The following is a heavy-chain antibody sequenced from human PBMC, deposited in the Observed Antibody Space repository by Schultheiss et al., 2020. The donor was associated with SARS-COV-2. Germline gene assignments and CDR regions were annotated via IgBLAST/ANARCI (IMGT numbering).Heavy chain of an antibody. CDR3: ARPQTTYSSSWYDHYYYYYYMDV. Sequence: GGSLRLSCAASGFTFSSYWMHWVRQAPGKGLEWVSGISWNSGSIGYGDSVKGRFTISRDNSKNTLYLQMNSLRAEDTAVYYCARPQTTYSSSWYDHYYYYYYMDVWGKGTTVTVSS. CDR2: ISWNSGSI. D-gene: IGHD6-13*01. CDR1: GFTFSSYW. V-gene: IGHV3-74*01. J-gene: IGHJ6*03.